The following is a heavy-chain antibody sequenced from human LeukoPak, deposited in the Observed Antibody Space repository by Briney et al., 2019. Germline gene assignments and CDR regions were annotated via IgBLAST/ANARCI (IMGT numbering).Heavy chain of an antibody. J-gene: IGHJ4*02. CDR2: TYYRSKWYN. D-gene: IGHD1-26*01. V-gene: IGHV6-1*01. CDR1: GDSVSSNNAA. CDR3: VRDRDSGPPFDY. Sequence: SQTLSLTCAISGDSVSSNNAAWNWIRQSPSRGLEWLGRTYYRSKWYNHYAESVKSRIIINADTSKNHFSLHLNSVTPEDTAVYYCVRDRDSGPPFDYWGPGTLVTVSS.